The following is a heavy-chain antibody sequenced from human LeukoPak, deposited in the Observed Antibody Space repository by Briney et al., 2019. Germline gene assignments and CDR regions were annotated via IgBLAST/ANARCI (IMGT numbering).Heavy chain of an antibody. CDR1: GYTLTSYG. D-gene: IGHD6-13*01. CDR2: ISAYNGNT. Sequence: ASVKVSCKASGYTLTSYGISSVRQATGQGLEWMGWISAYNGNTNYAQKLQGRVTMTTDTSTSTAYMELRSLRSDDTAVYYCARAIAAAGTENWFDPWGQGTLVTVSS. V-gene: IGHV1-18*01. J-gene: IGHJ5*02. CDR3: ARAIAAAGTENWFDP.